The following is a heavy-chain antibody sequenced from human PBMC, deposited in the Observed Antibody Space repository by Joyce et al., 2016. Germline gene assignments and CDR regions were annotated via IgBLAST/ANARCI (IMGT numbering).Heavy chain of an antibody. CDR3: AKGALADQLLPPADL. V-gene: IGHV3-30*18. D-gene: IGHD1-1*01. Sequence: QFQLVESGGRVVQPGRSLRLSGRASGFTFNSFAMHWVRQAPGKGLEWVAVISHDAESKCYGESSKGRFTISRDNYKNTLDLQMNSLRVEDTAVYYCAKGALADQLLPPADLWGQGTLVTVSS. CDR1: GFTFNSFA. J-gene: IGHJ1*01. CDR2: ISHDAESK.